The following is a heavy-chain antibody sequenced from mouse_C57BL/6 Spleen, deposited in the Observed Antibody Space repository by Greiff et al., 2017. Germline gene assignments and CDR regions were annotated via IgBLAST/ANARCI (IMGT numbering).Heavy chain of an antibody. CDR3: ARSYYGSSYQYYYAIGC. J-gene: IGHJ4*01. Sequence: EVQLQESGAELVRPGSSVKMSCKTSGYNFKSYGINWVKQRPGQGLEWIGYISIGNGYTDYNEKFQGKATLTADTSSSTAYLQLSSLSSEDAAIYCCARSYYGSSYQYYYAIGCRGQGASVTVS. D-gene: IGHD1-1*01. CDR1: GYNFKSYG. V-gene: IGHV1-58*01. CDR2: ISIGNGYT.